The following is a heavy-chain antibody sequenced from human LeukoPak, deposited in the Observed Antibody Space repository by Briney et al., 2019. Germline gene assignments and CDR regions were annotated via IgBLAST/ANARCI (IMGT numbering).Heavy chain of an antibody. J-gene: IGHJ4*02. CDR3: ATDRGIDY. D-gene: IGHD3-10*01. CDR1: RFTFSSYL. V-gene: IGHV3-74*01. Sequence: RGALRLSRAPSRFTFSSYLMHSVRHAPGTGLVWVSRINTDGSSTSYADYVQGRYTISRDHAKNTLSLQMNSLRAEDTAVYYCATDRGIDYWGQGALVTVSS. CDR2: INTDGSST.